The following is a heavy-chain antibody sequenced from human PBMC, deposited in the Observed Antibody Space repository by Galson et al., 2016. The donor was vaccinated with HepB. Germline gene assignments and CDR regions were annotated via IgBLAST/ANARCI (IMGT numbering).Heavy chain of an antibody. CDR1: GFTFNSYP. CDR3: AKDAYYSDYALDY. V-gene: IGHV3-30-3*02. CDR2: ISSDGFRT. J-gene: IGHJ4*02. Sequence: SLRLSCAASGFTFNSYPIHWVRQAPGKGLEWLALISSDGFRTRYADSVTGRFTISRDNSKSTVYLHMDSLRPEDTAIYYCAKDAYYSDYALDYWGQGSLVTVSS. D-gene: IGHD4-11*01.